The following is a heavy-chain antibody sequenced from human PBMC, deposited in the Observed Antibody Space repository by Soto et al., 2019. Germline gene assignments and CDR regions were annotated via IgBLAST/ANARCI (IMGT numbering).Heavy chain of an antibody. CDR1: GWPFSGYY. CDR3: ARRCSGGSCYTLYYFDY. D-gene: IGHD2-15*01. J-gene: IGHJ4*02. V-gene: IGHV4-34*01. Sequence: XETLSLTCAVYGWPFSGYYWSWIRQPPGKGLEWIGEINHSGSTNYNPSLKSRVTISVDTSKNQFSLKLSSVTTADTAVYYCARRCSGGSCYTLYYFDYWGQGTLVTVSS. CDR2: INHSGST.